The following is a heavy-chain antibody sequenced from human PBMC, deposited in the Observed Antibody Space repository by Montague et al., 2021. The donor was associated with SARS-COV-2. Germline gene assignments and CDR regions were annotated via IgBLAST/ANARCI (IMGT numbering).Heavy chain of an antibody. V-gene: IGHV3-53*01. J-gene: IGHJ4*02. D-gene: IGHD1-1*01. CDR2: IGSGGGT. Sequence: SLRLSCAASGFSVSSNYLNWVRQAPGKGLEWVSFIGSGGGTYYADSVKGRFTISGDTSRNTLYLQMNSLRAEDTAVYYCSKGGVQGSRSFDYWGQGTLVTVSS. CDR3: SKGGVQGSRSFDY. CDR1: GFSVSSNY.